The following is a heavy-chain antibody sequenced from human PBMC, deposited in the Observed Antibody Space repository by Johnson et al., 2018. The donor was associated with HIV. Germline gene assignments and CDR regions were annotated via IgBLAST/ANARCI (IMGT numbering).Heavy chain of an antibody. V-gene: IGHV3-30*03. CDR1: GFTFSSYD. J-gene: IGHJ3*02. CDR3: ARRGYSSSGGAFDI. D-gene: IGHD6-6*01. CDR2: ISYDGSNK. Sequence: QMLLVESGGGVVQPGRSLRLSCVGSGFTFSSYDMHWVRQAPGKGMDWVALISYDGSNKYYEDSVKGRFTISRDNSKNTLNLQMNSLRPEETAVYYCARRGYSSSGGAFDIWGQGTMVTVSS.